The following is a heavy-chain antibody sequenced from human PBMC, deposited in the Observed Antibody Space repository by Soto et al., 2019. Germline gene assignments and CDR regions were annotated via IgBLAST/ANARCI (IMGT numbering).Heavy chain of an antibody. CDR3: ARSPRDTMVRGVIYFDY. Sequence: GGSLRLSCAASGFTFSSYGMHWVRQAPGKGLEWVAVIWYDGSNKYYADSVKGRFTISRDNSKNTLYLQMNSLRAEDTAVYYCARSPRDTMVRGVIYFDYWGQGTLVTVSS. CDR1: GFTFSSYG. D-gene: IGHD3-10*01. CDR2: IWYDGSNK. V-gene: IGHV3-33*01. J-gene: IGHJ4*02.